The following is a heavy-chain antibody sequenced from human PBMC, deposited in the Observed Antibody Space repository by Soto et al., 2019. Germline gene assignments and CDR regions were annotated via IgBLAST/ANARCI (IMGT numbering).Heavy chain of an antibody. CDR3: ARDLWGYCGADCYPLDV. D-gene: IGHD2-21*02. V-gene: IGHV4-59*12. CDR2: IYYSGST. Sequence: SETLSLTCTVSGGSISSYYWSWIRQPPGKGLEWIGYIYYSGSTNYNPSLKSRVTISVDTSKNQFSLKLSSVTAADTAVYYCARDLWGYCGADCYPLDVWGQGTTVTVSS. CDR1: GGSISSYY. J-gene: IGHJ6*02.